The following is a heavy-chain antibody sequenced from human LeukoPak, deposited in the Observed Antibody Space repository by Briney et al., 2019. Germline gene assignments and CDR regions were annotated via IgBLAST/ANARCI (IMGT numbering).Heavy chain of an antibody. Sequence: PGRSLRLSCAASGVTFSSNTMHWVRLAPGKGLEWVALISYDGSNKYYADSVKGRFTISRDNSKNTLYLQMNSLRAEDTAVDYCARDLTPSRYSSSWNRFDYWGQGTLVTVSS. J-gene: IGHJ4*02. D-gene: IGHD6-13*01. V-gene: IGHV3-30-3*01. CDR3: ARDLTPSRYSSSWNRFDY. CDR2: ISYDGSNK. CDR1: GVTFSSNT.